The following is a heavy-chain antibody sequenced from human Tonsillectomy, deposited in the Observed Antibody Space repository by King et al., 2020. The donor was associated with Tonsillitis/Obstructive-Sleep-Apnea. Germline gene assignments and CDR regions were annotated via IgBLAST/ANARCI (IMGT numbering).Heavy chain of an antibody. D-gene: IGHD3-16*01. CDR2: ISSSGSTI. J-gene: IGHJ5*02. CDR3: ASSRFGGSFDP. Sequence: QLVQSGGGLVQPGGSLRVSCAASGFTFSSYEMNWVRQAPGKGLEWVSYISSSGSTIYYADSVKGRFTISRDNAKNSLYLQMNSLRAEDTAVYHCASSRFGGSFDPWGQGTLVTVSS. V-gene: IGHV3-48*03. CDR1: GFTFSSYE.